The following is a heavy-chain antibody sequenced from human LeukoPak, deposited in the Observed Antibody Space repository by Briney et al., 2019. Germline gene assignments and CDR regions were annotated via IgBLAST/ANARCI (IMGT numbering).Heavy chain of an antibody. CDR2: IYPGDSYT. D-gene: IGHD2-2*01. CDR1: GYTFTTYW. CDR3: ARVGYCTSINCYEEFYH. Sequence: GESLKISCKGSGYTFTTYWIAWVRQMPGEGLEWMGIIYPGDSYTNYSPSFQGHVTISADKSINTAYLQWSSLKASDTAMYYCARVGYCTSINCYEEFYHWGQGTLVTVSS. V-gene: IGHV5-51*01. J-gene: IGHJ4*02.